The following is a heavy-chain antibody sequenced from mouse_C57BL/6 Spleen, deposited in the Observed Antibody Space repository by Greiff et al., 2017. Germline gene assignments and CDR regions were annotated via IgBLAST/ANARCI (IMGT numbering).Heavy chain of an antibody. V-gene: IGHV1-15*01. CDR2: IDPETGGT. CDR1: GYTFTDYE. J-gene: IGHJ4*01. Sequence: VKLQQSGAELVRPGASVTLSCKASGYTFTDYEMHWVKQTPVHGLEWIGAIDPETGGTAYNQKFKGKAILTADKSSSTAYMELRSLTSEDSAVYYCTRWGNYYAMDYWGQGTSVTVSS. CDR3: TRWGNYYAMDY. D-gene: IGHD2-1*01.